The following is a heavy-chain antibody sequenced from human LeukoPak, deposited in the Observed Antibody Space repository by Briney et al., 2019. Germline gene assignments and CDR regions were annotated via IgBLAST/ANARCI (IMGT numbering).Heavy chain of an antibody. Sequence: GASAKVSCKASGYTFTGYYMHWVRQAPGQGLEWMGWINPNSGGTNHAQKFQGRVTMTRDTSISTAYMELSRLRSDDTAVYYCARDRPLDADDYYGFYYFDYWGQGTLVTVSS. V-gene: IGHV1-2*02. D-gene: IGHD3-10*01. J-gene: IGHJ4*02. CDR2: INPNSGGT. CDR3: ARDRPLDADDYYGFYYFDY. CDR1: GYTFTGYY.